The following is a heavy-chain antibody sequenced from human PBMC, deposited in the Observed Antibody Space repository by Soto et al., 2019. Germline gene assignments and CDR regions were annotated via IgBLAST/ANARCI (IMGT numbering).Heavy chain of an antibody. CDR3: GKLSAKSYYGMDV. CDR1: GFTFGTNA. D-gene: IGHD5-18*01. V-gene: IGHV3-23*01. CDR2: ISGRGCST. J-gene: IGHJ6*02. Sequence: GGSRRPSCPASGFTFGTNAMGRVRQAPGKGLEWGSTISGRGCSTNDADSGKGPFTISRDNSKNTLYLEMNSLRAEDTGVYYCGKLSAKSYYGMDVWGQGTTVTVSS.